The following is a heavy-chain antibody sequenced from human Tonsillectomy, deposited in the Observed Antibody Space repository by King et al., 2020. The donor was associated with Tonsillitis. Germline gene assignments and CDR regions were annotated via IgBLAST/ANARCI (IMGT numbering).Heavy chain of an antibody. D-gene: IGHD4-11*01. Sequence: VQLVESGGGLVQPGGSLRLSCAASGLSFGSYAMSWVRQAPGKGLEWVSVIYSGASSTFYADSVKGRFTISRDNSKNTLYLQMNSLRAEDTAVYYCAKGRGYSNHYFDYWGQGTLVTVSS. CDR2: IYSGASST. CDR1: GLSFGSYA. V-gene: IGHV3-23*03. CDR3: AKGRGYSNHYFDY. J-gene: IGHJ4*02.